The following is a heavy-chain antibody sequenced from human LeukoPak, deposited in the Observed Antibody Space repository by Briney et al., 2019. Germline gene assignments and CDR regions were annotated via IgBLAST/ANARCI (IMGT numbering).Heavy chain of an antibody. CDR3: AREGTSWPNWFDP. Sequence: SVKVSCKASGGTFSSYAISWVRQAPGQGLEWMGRIIPILGIANYAQKFQGRVTITADKSTSTAYMELSSLRSEDTAVYYCAREGTSWPNWFDPWGQGTLVTVSS. D-gene: IGHD2-2*01. J-gene: IGHJ5*02. CDR2: IIPILGIA. V-gene: IGHV1-69*04. CDR1: GGTFSSYA.